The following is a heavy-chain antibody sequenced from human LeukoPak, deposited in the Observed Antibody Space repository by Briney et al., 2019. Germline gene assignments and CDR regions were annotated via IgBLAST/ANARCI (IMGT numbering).Heavy chain of an antibody. CDR1: GGSFSCYY. D-gene: IGHD6-13*01. CDR2: INHSGST. Sequence: SETLSLTCAVYGGSFSCYYWSWIRQPPGKGLEWIGEINHSGSTNYNPSLKSRVTISVDTSKNQFSLKLSSVTAADTAVYYCARVGYSSSWSFDYWGQGTLVTVSS. J-gene: IGHJ4*02. CDR3: ARVGYSSSWSFDY. V-gene: IGHV4-34*01.